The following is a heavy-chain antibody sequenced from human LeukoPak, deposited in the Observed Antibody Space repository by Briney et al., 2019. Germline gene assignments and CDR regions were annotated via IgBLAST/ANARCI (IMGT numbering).Heavy chain of an antibody. Sequence: ASVKVSCKASGYTFTSYAMNWVRQAPGQGLEWMGWINTNTGNPTYAQGFTGRFVFSLDTSVSTAYLQISSLKAEDTAVYYCARGPGGFWSGYYTDWYFDLWGRGTLVTVSS. CDR1: GYTFTSYA. V-gene: IGHV7-4-1*02. D-gene: IGHD3-3*01. CDR2: INTNTGNP. CDR3: ARGPGGFWSGYYTDWYFDL. J-gene: IGHJ2*01.